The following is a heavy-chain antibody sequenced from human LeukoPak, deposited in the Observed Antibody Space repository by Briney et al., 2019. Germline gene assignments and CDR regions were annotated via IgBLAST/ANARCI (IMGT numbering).Heavy chain of an antibody. Sequence: GRSLRLSCAASGFTFSSYGMHWVRQAPGKGLEWVAFIRYDGSNKYYADSVKGRFTISRDNSKNTLYLQMNSLRAEDTAVYYCAKWGQQLAYYFDYWGQGTLVTVSS. CDR1: GFTFSSYG. CDR2: IRYDGSNK. CDR3: AKWGQQLAYYFDY. D-gene: IGHD6-13*01. J-gene: IGHJ4*02. V-gene: IGHV3-30*02.